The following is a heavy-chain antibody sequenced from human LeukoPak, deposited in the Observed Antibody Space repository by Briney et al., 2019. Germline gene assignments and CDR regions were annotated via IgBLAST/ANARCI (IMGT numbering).Heavy chain of an antibody. CDR2: INTNTGNP. CDR3: ARDRTGIEEGYDAFDI. V-gene: IGHV7-4-1*02. CDR1: GYTFTSYG. J-gene: IGHJ3*02. Sequence: GASVKVSCKASGYTFTSYGISWVRQAPGQGLEWMGWINTNTGNPTYAQGFTGRFVFSLDTSVSTAYLQISSLKAEDTAVYYCARDRTGIEEGYDAFDIWGQGTMVTVSS. D-gene: IGHD1-14*01.